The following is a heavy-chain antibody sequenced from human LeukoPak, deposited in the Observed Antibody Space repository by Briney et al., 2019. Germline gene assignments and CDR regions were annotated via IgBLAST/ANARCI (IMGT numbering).Heavy chain of an antibody. V-gene: IGHV1-18*01. Sequence: ASVKVSCKASGYTFTRYGISWVRQAPGQGLEWMGWISAYNGNTNYAQKLQGRVTMTTDTSTSTAYMELRSLRSDDTAVYYCARDRSQGYFDWLLSNTNAFDIWGQGTMVTVSS. D-gene: IGHD3-9*01. CDR2: ISAYNGNT. J-gene: IGHJ3*02. CDR1: GYTFTRYG. CDR3: ARDRSQGYFDWLLSNTNAFDI.